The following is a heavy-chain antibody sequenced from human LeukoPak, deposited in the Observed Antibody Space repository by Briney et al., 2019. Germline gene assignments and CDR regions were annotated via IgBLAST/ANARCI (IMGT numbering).Heavy chain of an antibody. CDR2: IYYSGST. CDR3: ARDGSPSIYGDNSGGFDY. J-gene: IGHJ4*02. V-gene: IGHV4-31*03. Sequence: SQTLSLTCTVSGGSISSGGYYWSWIRQHPGKGLEWIGYIYYSGSTYYNPSLKSRVTISVDTSKNQFSLKLSSVTAADTAVYYCARDGSPSIYGDNSGGFDYWGQGTLVTVSP. CDR1: GGSISSGGYY. D-gene: IGHD4-23*01.